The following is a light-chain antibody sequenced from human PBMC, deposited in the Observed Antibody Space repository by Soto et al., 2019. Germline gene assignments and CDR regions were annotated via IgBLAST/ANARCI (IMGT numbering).Light chain of an antibody. V-gene: IGKV1-39*01. J-gene: IGKJ1*01. Sequence: DIQMTQSPSSLSASVGDRVSITCRASQRISSYLNWYQQKPGKAPKLLIYAASSLESGVPSRFTGSGSGTDFTLTISSLQPEDFATYYCQQGYSAPQTFGQGTKVEIK. CDR2: AAS. CDR1: QRISSY. CDR3: QQGYSAPQT.